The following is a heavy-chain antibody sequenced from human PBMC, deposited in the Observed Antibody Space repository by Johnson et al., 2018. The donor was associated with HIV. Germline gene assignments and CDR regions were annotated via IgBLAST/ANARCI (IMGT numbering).Heavy chain of an antibody. D-gene: IGHD3-16*01. CDR2: IRYDGSNT. CDR3: AKSTYDNTWFDAFDV. J-gene: IGHJ3*01. V-gene: IGHV3-30*02. Sequence: QVQLVESGGGVVQPGGSLRLSCAASGFTFSSYGMHWVRQAPGKGLVWVAFIRYDGSNTYYADSVKGRFTISRDNAKNTVYLQMSSLRAEDMAVYYCAKSTYDNTWFDAFDVWGQGTMVTVSS. CDR1: GFTFSSYG.